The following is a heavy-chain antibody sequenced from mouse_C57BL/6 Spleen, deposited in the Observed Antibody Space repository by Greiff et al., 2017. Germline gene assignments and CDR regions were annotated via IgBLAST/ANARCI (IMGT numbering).Heavy chain of an antibody. V-gene: IGHV1-80*01. Sequence: QVQLQQSGAELVKPGASVKISCKASGYAFSSYWMNWVKQRPGQGLEWIGQIYPGDGDTNYNGKFKGKATLTADKSSSTAYMQLSSLTSADSAVYFCATEDYYGSSFFAYWGQGTLVTVSA. D-gene: IGHD1-1*01. CDR1: GYAFSSYW. CDR2: IYPGDGDT. J-gene: IGHJ3*01. CDR3: ATEDYYGSSFFAY.